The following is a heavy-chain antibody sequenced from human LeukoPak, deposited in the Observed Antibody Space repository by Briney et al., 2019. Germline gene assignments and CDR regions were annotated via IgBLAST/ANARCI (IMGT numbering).Heavy chain of an antibody. CDR1: GGYISSYY. Sequence: SGTLSLTCTVSGGYISSYYWSWIRQPPGKGLEWIGYMSHSGSTNYSPSLESRVTISLDTSKNQFSLKLTSVTAADTAVYYCARGRTSFDYWGQGTLVTVSS. V-gene: IGHV4-59*01. J-gene: IGHJ4*02. CDR3: ARGRTSFDY. CDR2: MSHSGST. D-gene: IGHD4/OR15-4a*01.